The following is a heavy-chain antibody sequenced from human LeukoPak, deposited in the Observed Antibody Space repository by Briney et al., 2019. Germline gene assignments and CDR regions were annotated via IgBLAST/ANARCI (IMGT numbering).Heavy chain of an antibody. CDR1: GYTFTSYG. CDR3: ARVSRSRGEWLFDY. CDR2: INTNTGNP. Sequence: ASVKVSCKASGYTFTSYGISWVRQAPGQGLEWVGWINTNTGNPTYVQGFTGRFVFSLDTSVSTAYLQISSLKTEDTAVYYCARVSRSRGEWLFDYWGQGTLVSVSS. V-gene: IGHV7-4-1*02. J-gene: IGHJ4*02. D-gene: IGHD3-3*01.